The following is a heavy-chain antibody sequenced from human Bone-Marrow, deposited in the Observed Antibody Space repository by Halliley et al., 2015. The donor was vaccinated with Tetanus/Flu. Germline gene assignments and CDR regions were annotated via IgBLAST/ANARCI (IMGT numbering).Heavy chain of an antibody. D-gene: IGHD2-15*01. CDR3: AKDYKSGDTTPFPFDS. CDR1: GFTFSSHA. V-gene: IGHV3-23*01. Sequence: SLRLSCAASGFTFSSHAMSWVRQAPGQGLEWVSIITSGGETYYIDSVKGRFTVSRDNSINALSLQMNSLRAEDTAVYYCAKDYKSGDTTPFPFDSWGQGTLVTVSS. CDR2: ITSGGET. J-gene: IGHJ4*02.